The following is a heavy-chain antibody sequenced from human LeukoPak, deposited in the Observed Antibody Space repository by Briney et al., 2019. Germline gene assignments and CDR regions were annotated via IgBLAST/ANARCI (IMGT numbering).Heavy chain of an antibody. Sequence: GGSLRLSCAASGFTFSNYWMHWVRQAPGKGLVWVSRINSDGIITNYADSVQGRFTISRDNAKNSLYLQMNSLRAEDTAVYYCARVRYGDYSFVGMDVWGQGTTVTVSS. CDR3: ARVRYGDYSFVGMDV. J-gene: IGHJ6*02. V-gene: IGHV3-74*01. D-gene: IGHD4-17*01. CDR1: GFTFSNYW. CDR2: INSDGIIT.